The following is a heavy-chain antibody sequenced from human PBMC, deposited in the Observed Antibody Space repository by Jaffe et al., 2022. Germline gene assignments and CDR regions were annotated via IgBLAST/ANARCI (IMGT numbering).Heavy chain of an antibody. CDR3: TTDPQWALYYDFWSGYHLVDY. D-gene: IGHD3-3*01. V-gene: IGHV3-15*01. J-gene: IGHJ4*02. CDR1: GFTFSNAW. CDR2: IKSKTDGGTT. Sequence: EVQLVESGGGLVKPGGSLRLSCAASGFTFSNAWMSWVRQAPGKGLEWVGRIKSKTDGGTTDYAAPVKGRFTISRDDSKNTLYLQMNSLKTEDTAVYYCTTDPQWALYYDFWSGYHLVDYWGQGTLVTVSS.